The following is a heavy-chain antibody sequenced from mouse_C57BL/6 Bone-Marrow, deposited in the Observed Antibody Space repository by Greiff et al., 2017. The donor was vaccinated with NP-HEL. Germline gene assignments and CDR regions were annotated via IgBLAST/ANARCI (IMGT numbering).Heavy chain of an antibody. V-gene: IGHV1-22*01. CDR3: GRWGKLGGSPDD. J-gene: IGHJ2*01. CDR2: INPNNGGT. CDR1: GYTFTDYN. Sequence: VQLKQSGPDLVKPGASVKMSCKASGYTFTDYNMHWVKQSHGKSLEWIGYINPNNGGTSYNQKFKGKATLTVNKSSSTAYMELRSLTSEDSAVYYCGRWGKLGGSPDDWGPGTTLTVSS.